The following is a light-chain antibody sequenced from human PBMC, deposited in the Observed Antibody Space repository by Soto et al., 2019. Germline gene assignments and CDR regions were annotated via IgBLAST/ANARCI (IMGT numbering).Light chain of an antibody. CDR1: QSVSSN. Sequence: EIEMTQSPASLSVSPGDRATLTCRASQSVSSNLAWYQQKPGQAPRLLIYGASTRATGIPARFSGSGSGTEFTLTISSLQSEDFAVYYCQQYNNCPITFGGGTKVEIK. V-gene: IGKV3-15*01. CDR3: QQYNNCPIT. J-gene: IGKJ4*02. CDR2: GAS.